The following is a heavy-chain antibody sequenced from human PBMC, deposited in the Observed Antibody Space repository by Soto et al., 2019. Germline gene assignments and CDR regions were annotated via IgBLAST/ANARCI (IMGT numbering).Heavy chain of an antibody. V-gene: IGHV1-2*02. Sequence: ASVKVSCKASGYTFTGHYMHWVRQATGQGLGWMGWMNPGSGDTGYAQKFQGRVTMTRDISIATAYMELSSLRSDDTAIYYCARMATFGSLNWFDPWGQGTLVTVSS. CDR2: MNPGSGDT. CDR1: GYTFTGHY. D-gene: IGHD3-16*01. J-gene: IGHJ5*02. CDR3: ARMATFGSLNWFDP.